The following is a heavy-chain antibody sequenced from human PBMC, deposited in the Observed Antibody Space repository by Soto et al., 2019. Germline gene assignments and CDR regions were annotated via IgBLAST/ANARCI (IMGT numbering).Heavy chain of an antibody. CDR3: ARGAQVVRFLEWSIPSGLEAFDI. CDR2: IYYSGST. V-gene: IGHV4-30-4*01. J-gene: IGHJ3*02. CDR1: GGSISSTNW. D-gene: IGHD3-3*01. Sequence: PSETLSLTCAVSGGSISSTNWWSWVRQPPGKGLEWIGYIYYSGSTYYNPSLKSRVTISVDTSKNQFSLKLSSVTAADTAVYYCARGAQVVRFLEWSIPSGLEAFDIWGQGAMVTVSS.